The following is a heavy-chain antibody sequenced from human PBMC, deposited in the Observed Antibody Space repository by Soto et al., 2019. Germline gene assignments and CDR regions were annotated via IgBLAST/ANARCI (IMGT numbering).Heavy chain of an antibody. J-gene: IGHJ6*02. CDR2: INAGNGNT. Sequence: RASVKVSCKASGYTFTSYAMHWVRQAPGQRLEWMGWINAGNGNTRYSQKFQGRVTITRDTSASTAYMELSSLRSEDTAVYYCARSDIVATIYYYYGMDVWGQGTTVTVSS. D-gene: IGHD5-12*01. CDR3: ARSDIVATIYYYYGMDV. CDR1: GYTFTSYA. V-gene: IGHV1-3*01.